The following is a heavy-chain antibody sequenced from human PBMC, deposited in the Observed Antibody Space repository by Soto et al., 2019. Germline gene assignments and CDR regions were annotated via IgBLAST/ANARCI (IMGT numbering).Heavy chain of an antibody. D-gene: IGHD2-15*01. CDR3: ARVLDIPYYYGMDV. V-gene: IGHV1-18*01. Sequence: GASVKVSCTASGYTFTSYGISWVRQAPGQGLEWMGWISAYNGNTNYAQKLQGRVTMTTDTSTSTAYMELRSLRSDDTAVYYCARVLDIPYYYGMDVWGQGTTVTVSS. J-gene: IGHJ6*02. CDR2: ISAYNGNT. CDR1: GYTFTSYG.